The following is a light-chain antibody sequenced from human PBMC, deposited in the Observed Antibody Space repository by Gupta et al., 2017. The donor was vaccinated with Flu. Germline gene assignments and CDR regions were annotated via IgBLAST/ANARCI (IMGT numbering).Light chain of an antibody. Sequence: PGFQSVTPKEKVTITCRASQTIGRNLHWYQQKPDQSPKLLIKYASQSFSGVPSRFSGSGFGTNFTLTINGLEAEDAATYYCRQCAGLPRTFGQGTKLAIK. CDR3: RQCAGLPRT. CDR1: QTIGRN. CDR2: YAS. V-gene: IGKV6-21*01. J-gene: IGKJ2*01.